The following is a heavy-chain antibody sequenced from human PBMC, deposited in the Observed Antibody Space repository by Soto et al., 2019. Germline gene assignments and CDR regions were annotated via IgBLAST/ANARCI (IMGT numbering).Heavy chain of an antibody. CDR1: GFTFSSYW. CDR3: ARGGRGSDY. D-gene: IGHD3-10*01. V-gene: IGHV3-74*01. J-gene: IGHJ4*02. Sequence: EVQLVESGGGLVQPGGPLRLSCAASGFTFSSYWMHWVRQAPGKGLVWVSHINIDGSTTNYAGSVKGRFTISRDNAKNTLYLQMNSLRDEDTAVYYCARGGRGSDYWGQGTLVTVSS. CDR2: INIDGSTT.